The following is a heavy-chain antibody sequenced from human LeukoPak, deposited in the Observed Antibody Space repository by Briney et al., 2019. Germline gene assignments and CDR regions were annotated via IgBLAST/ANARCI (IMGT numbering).Heavy chain of an antibody. D-gene: IGHD3-3*01. CDR1: GGSIGSYY. J-gene: IGHJ4*02. Sequence: SETLSLTCTVSGGSIGSYYWSWIRQPPGKGLEWIGYIYYSGSTNYNPSLKSRVTISVDTSKNQFSLKLSSVTAADTAVYYCATSRFLEWLLPDYWGQGTLVTVSS. V-gene: IGHV4-59*01. CDR2: IYYSGST. CDR3: ATSRFLEWLLPDY.